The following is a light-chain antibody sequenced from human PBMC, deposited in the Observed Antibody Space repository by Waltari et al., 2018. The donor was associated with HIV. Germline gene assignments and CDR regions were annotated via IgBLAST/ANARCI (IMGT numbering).Light chain of an antibody. CDR3: QQYDSTPLT. CDR1: QSILYSSNNRNY. J-gene: IGKJ4*01. V-gene: IGKV4-1*01. Sequence: DIVMTQSPDSLALSLGERATINCKYSQSILYSSNNRNYLAWYQQKPGQRPKLLIYWASTRESGVPDRFTGNGSGTDFTLTISSLQAEDVAVYYCQQYDSTPLTFGGGTKVEIK. CDR2: WAS.